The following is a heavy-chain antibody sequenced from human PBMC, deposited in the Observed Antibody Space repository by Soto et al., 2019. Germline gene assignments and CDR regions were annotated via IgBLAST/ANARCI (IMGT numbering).Heavy chain of an antibody. CDR2: IGADNGDT. CDR3: ARDLQRAAGFAP. D-gene: IGHD6-25*01. V-gene: IGHV1-18*01. Sequence: QVQLVQSGAEVKKPGASVKVSCKASGCTFSTYGFSWVRQAPGQGLEWMGWIGADNGDTNYAQNFEGRVTITTVTSTTTSYMELRSLTSDATPVYFCARDLQRAAGFAPWGHGTLVTVSS. J-gene: IGHJ5*02. CDR1: GCTFSTYG.